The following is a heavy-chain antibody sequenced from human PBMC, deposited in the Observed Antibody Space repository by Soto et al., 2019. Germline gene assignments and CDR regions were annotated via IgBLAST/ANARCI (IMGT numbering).Heavy chain of an antibody. V-gene: IGHV3-74*01. CDR3: ARAPTGRRPDYFDY. Sequence: EVQLVESGGGLVQPGGSLRLSCAASGFTFSSYWMHWVRQAPGKGLVWVSRINSDGSSTSYADSVKGRFTISRDNAKNTLYLQMNSLRAEDTAVYYCARAPTGRRPDYFDYWGQGTLVTVSS. CDR1: GFTFSSYW. J-gene: IGHJ4*02. D-gene: IGHD3-10*01. CDR2: INSDGSST.